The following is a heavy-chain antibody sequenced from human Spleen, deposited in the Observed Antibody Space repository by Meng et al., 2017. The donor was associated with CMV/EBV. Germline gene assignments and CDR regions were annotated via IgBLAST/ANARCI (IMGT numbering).Heavy chain of an antibody. CDR3: AKEPIKSECGSTSCSGGGIDY. J-gene: IGHJ4*02. V-gene: IGHV3-48*03. D-gene: IGHD2-2*01. Sequence: GESLKISCEASGFTFSTYEMSWVRQAPGKGLEWVSYISSGGRVIYYADSVKGRFTISRDSSKNTLQLQMDSLRAEDTAVYYCAKEPIKSECGSTSCSGGGIDYWGQGTLVTVSS. CDR2: ISSGGRVI. CDR1: GFTFSTYE.